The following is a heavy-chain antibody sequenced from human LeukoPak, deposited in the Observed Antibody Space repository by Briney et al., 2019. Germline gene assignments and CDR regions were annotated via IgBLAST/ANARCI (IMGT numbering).Heavy chain of an antibody. J-gene: IGHJ4*02. CDR2: VYYTGST. Sequence: SETLSLTCTVSGGSISTTNYYWGWIRQPPGKGLGWIGSVYYTGSTDYSPSLRSRVTISVDTSKNQFSLKLSSVTAADTAVYYCARFEYMLGATTWDSWGQGTLVTVSS. D-gene: IGHD1-26*01. CDR3: ARFEYMLGATTWDS. CDR1: GGSISTTNYY. V-gene: IGHV4-39*07.